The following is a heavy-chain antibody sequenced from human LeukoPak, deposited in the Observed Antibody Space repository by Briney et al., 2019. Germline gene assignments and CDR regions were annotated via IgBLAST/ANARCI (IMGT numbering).Heavy chain of an antibody. CDR2: IRYDGSNK. CDR3: AKGPYYYGSESYY. J-gene: IGHJ4*02. V-gene: IGHV3-30*02. Sequence: GGSLRLSCAASGFTFSSYGMHWVRQAPGKGLEWVAFIRYDGSNKYYADPVKGRFTISRDNSKNTLYLQMNSLRAEDTAVYYCAKGPYYYGSESYYWGQGTLVTVSS. D-gene: IGHD3-10*01. CDR1: GFTFSSYG.